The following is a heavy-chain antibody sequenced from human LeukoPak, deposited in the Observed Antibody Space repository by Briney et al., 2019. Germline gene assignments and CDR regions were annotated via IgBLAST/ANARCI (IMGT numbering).Heavy chain of an antibody. Sequence: PWGSLRLSCAASGFNFSSYAMSWVRQAPGKGLEWVSGISGSGGSTDYADSVRGRITIASANTKNTLHLQMNSISVEDTAEYYCAKDYFVSVSRRGNWFDPWGQGTLVTVSS. D-gene: IGHD2-2*01. CDR2: ISGSGGST. V-gene: IGHV3-23*01. CDR1: GFNFSSYA. J-gene: IGHJ5*02. CDR3: AKDYFVSVSRRGNWFDP.